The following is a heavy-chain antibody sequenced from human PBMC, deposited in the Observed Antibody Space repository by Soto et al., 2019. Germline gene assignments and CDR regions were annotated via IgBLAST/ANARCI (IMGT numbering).Heavy chain of an antibody. J-gene: IGHJ4*02. D-gene: IGHD5-12*01. V-gene: IGHV4-38-2*01. CDR2: IYHSGST. CDR1: GYSISSGYY. CDR3: ARRGDSGYDFDY. Sequence: SETLSLTCVVSGYSISSGYYWGWIRQPPGKGLEWIGTIYHSGSTYYGPSLKSRVTMSVNTSKNQFSLNLGSVTAADTAVYHCARRGDSGYDFDYWGQGILVTVS.